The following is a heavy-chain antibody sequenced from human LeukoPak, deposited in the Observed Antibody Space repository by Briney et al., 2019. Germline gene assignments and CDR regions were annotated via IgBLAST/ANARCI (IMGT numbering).Heavy chain of an antibody. D-gene: IGHD6-19*01. CDR2: IVVGSGNT. CDR1: GSTFTSSA. Sequence: ASVKVSCKASGSTFTSSAVQWVRQARGQRLEWIGWIVVGSGNTNYAQKFQEGVTITRDMSTSTAYMELSSLRSEDTAVYYCAADQYSSGSLDYWGQGTLVTVSS. V-gene: IGHV1-58*01. CDR3: AADQYSSGSLDY. J-gene: IGHJ4*02.